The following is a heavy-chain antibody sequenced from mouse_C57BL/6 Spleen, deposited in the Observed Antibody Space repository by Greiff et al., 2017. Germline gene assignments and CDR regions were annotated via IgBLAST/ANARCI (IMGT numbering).Heavy chain of an antibody. J-gene: IGHJ2*01. Sequence: SGAELVKPGASVKLSCTASGFNIKDYYMHWVKQRTEQGLEWIGRIDPEDGETKYAPKFQGKATITADTASNTAYLQLSSLTSEDTAVYYCAIGYYSNYVYFDYWGQGTTLTVSS. CDR1: GFNIKDYY. V-gene: IGHV14-2*01. CDR3: AIGYYSNYVYFDY. CDR2: IDPEDGET. D-gene: IGHD2-5*01.